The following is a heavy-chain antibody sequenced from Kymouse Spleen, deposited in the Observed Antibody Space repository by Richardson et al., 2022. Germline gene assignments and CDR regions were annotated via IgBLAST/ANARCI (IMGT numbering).Heavy chain of an antibody. Sequence: QVQLQQWGAGLLKPSETLSLTCAVYGGSFSGYYWSWIRQPPGKGLEWIGEINHSGSTNYNPSLKSRVTISVDTSKNQFSLKLSSVTAADTAVYYCARSPGSSGYYYGMDVWGQGTTVTVSS. CDR1: GGSFSGYY. V-gene: IGHV4-34*01. J-gene: IGHJ6*02. CDR3: ARSPGSSGYYYGMDV. CDR2: INHSGST. D-gene: IGHD6-6*01.